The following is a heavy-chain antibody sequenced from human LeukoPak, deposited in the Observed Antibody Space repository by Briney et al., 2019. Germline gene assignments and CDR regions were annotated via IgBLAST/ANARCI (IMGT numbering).Heavy chain of an antibody. J-gene: IGHJ4*02. Sequence: GGSLRLSCAASGFTFDDYGMSWVRQVPGKGLEWASGINWNGGSTGYADSVKGRFTISRDNAKNSLYLQMNSLRAEDTALYYCASIAVAERPPFDYWGQGTLVTVSS. CDR3: ASIAVAERPPFDY. CDR1: GFTFDDYG. D-gene: IGHD6-19*01. V-gene: IGHV3-20*04. CDR2: INWNGGST.